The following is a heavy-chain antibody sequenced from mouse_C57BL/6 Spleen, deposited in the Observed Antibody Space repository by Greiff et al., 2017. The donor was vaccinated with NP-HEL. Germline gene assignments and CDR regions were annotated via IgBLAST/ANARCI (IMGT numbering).Heavy chain of an antibody. Sequence: QVQLQQSGAELVRPGTSVKVSCKASGYAFTNYLIEWVKQRHGQGLEWIGVINPGSGGTNYNEKFKGKATLTADKSSSTAYMQLSSLTSEVSAVYLCASDSSGPWFAYWGNGTLVTVYA. CDR2: INPGSGGT. D-gene: IGHD3-2*02. CDR3: ASDSSGPWFAY. CDR1: GYAFTNYL. J-gene: IGHJ3*01. V-gene: IGHV1-54*01.